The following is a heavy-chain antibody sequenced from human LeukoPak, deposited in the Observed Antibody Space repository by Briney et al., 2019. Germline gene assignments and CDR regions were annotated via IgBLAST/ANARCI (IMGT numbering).Heavy chain of an antibody. Sequence: SETLSLTCTVSGGSISSSTYYWGWIRRPSAKGLEWVGSIYYSGSTYYNPSLKSRVTVSVDTSKNQFSLNLSSATAADTAIYYCVRGSTLRHYQYWGQGTLVTVSS. V-gene: IGHV4-39*01. J-gene: IGHJ4*02. CDR3: VRGSTLRHYQY. CDR1: GGSISSSTYY. D-gene: IGHD3-16*01. CDR2: IYYSGST.